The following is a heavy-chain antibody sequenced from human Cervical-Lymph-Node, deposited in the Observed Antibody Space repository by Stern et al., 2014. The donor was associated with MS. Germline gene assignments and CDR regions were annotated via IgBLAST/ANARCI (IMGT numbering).Heavy chain of an antibody. CDR2: TYPSGPT. CDR3: AAGVGWEASA. D-gene: IGHD1-26*01. V-gene: IGHV4-4*08. CDR1: GGSISNFY. J-gene: IGHJ5*02. Sequence: QLQLQESGPGLVRPSETLSLTCTVSGGSISNFYWNWIRQPPGKGLGWIGHTYPSGPTNYSPSLQSRVTISLDPSKNQFSLRLTSATAADTAVYYCAAGVGWEASAWGQGALVTVSS.